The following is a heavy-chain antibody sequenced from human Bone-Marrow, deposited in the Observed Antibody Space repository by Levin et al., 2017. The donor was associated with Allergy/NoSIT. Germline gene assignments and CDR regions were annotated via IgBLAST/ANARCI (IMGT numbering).Heavy chain of an antibody. Sequence: ESLKISCAVSGGSISSSNWWTWVRQPPGKGLEWIGEIYHIGTTNYNPSLKSRVTISVDKSKNHFSLTLTSVTAADTAVYYCARANEYCSSTSCYWGSNYFDYWGHGTLVTVSS. CDR3: ARANEYCSSTSCYWGSNYFDY. CDR1: GGSISSSNW. V-gene: IGHV4/OR15-8*01. CDR2: IYHIGTT. D-gene: IGHD2-2*01. J-gene: IGHJ4*01.